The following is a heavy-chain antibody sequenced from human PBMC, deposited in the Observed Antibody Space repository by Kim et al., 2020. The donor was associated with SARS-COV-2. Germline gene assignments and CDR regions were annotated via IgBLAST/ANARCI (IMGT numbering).Heavy chain of an antibody. Sequence: YAAAVKGRFPIARGNAKNALYLQRNSLRAEDTAVYYCARERYSKEMDVWGQGTTVTVSS. CDR3: ARERYSKEMDV. V-gene: IGHV3-48*03. J-gene: IGHJ6*02. D-gene: IGHD6-13*01.